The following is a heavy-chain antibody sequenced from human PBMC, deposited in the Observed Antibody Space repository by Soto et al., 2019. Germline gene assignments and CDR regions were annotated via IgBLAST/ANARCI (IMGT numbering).Heavy chain of an antibody. D-gene: IGHD5-12*01. CDR3: IHDGKLGYTGYDRFDY. CDR1: WFSLNTNEVG. J-gene: IGHJ4*02. V-gene: IGHV2-5*01. Sequence: GPTLVNPTQTLTLTCTFSWFSLNTNEVGVGWICQPPGKALEWLALIYWNDDARYSPSLKNRLTITKDTSKNQVVLTMTNMDPVDTATYYCIHDGKLGYTGYDRFDYWGQGTLVTGSS. CDR2: IYWNDDA.